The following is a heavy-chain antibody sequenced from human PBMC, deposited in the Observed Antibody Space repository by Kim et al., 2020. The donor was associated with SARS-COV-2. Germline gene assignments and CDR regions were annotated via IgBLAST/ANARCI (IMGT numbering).Heavy chain of an antibody. CDR3: AKDQENGSGYLRGYYDSSGYPPPDAFDI. CDR2: ISGSGGST. D-gene: IGHD3-22*01. Sequence: GGSLRLSCAASGFTFSSYAMSWVRQAPGKGLEWVSAISGSGGSTYYADSVKGRFTISRDNSKNTLYLQMNSLRAEDTAVYYCAKDQENGSGYLRGYYDSSGYPPPDAFDIWGQGTMVTVSS. V-gene: IGHV3-23*01. J-gene: IGHJ3*02. CDR1: GFTFSSYA.